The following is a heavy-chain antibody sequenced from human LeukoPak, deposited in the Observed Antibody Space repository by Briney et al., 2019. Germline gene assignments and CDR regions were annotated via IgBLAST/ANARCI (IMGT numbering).Heavy chain of an antibody. D-gene: IGHD2-15*01. CDR2: NYYSGST. V-gene: IGHV4-59*01. CDR1: GGSISSYY. Sequence: SETLSLTCTVSGGSISSYYWSWIRQPPGKGLEWIGYNYYSGSTNYNPSLKSRVTISVDTSKNQFSLKLSSVTAADTAVYYCARDGEYCSGGSCYSEYFQHWGQGTLVTVSS. J-gene: IGHJ1*01. CDR3: ARDGEYCSGGSCYSEYFQH.